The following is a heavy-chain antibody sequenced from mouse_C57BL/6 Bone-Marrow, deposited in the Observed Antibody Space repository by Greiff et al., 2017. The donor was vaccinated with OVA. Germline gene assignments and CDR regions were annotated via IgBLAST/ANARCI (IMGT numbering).Heavy chain of an antibody. V-gene: IGHV3-6*01. D-gene: IGHD1-1*01. CDR2: ISYDGSN. CDR3: ARRGYYYGSSSWFAY. Sequence: EVKLMESGPGLVKPSQSLSLTCSVTGYSITSGYYWNWIRQFPGNKLEWMGYISYDGSNNYNPSLKNRISITRDTSKNQFFLKLNSVTTEDTATYYCARRGYYYGSSSWFAYWGQGTLVTVSA. CDR1: GYSITSGYY. J-gene: IGHJ3*01.